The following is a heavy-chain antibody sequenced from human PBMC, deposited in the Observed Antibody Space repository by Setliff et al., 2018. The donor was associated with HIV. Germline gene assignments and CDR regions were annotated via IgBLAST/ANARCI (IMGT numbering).Heavy chain of an antibody. D-gene: IGHD6-19*01. V-gene: IGHV3-11*04. CDR3: ARTLALAGYYNGMDV. J-gene: IGHJ6*02. Sequence: KTSETLSLTCTASGFTLSDSYMSWIRQAPGKGLEWVSYIFSGAGNTIYYADSVKGRFTISRDNSKNSLYLQMDSLRVEDTAVYYCARTLALAGYYNGMDVWGQGTTVTVSS. CDR2: IFSGAGNTI. CDR1: GFTLSDSY.